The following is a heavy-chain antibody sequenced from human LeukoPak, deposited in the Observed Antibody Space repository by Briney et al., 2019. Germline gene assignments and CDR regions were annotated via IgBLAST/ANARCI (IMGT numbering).Heavy chain of an antibody. D-gene: IGHD3-22*01. J-gene: IGHJ3*02. V-gene: IGHV4-39*07. Sequence: SETLSLTCSVSGGSISRSTYYWGWIRQPPGKGLEWIATINYSGTTHYIPSLNSRVTISADTSKNQFSLKLSSVTAADTAVYYCASLTTAEAFDIWGQGTMVTVSS. CDR2: INYSGTT. CDR3: ASLTTAEAFDI. CDR1: GGSISRSTYY.